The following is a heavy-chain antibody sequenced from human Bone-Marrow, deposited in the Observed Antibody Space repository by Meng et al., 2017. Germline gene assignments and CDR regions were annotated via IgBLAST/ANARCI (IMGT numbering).Heavy chain of an antibody. CDR1: GGSISSGSYF. V-gene: IGHV4-31*03. D-gene: IGHD6-19*01. CDR3: ARESSSGSYYFDY. CDR2: IYHSGNT. J-gene: IGHJ4*02. Sequence: QVQLQESGPGLVKPSQTLSLTCTVSGGSISSGSYFWSWIRQHPGKGLEWIGYIYHSGNTYYNPSLKSRVTLSVDTSKNQFSLKLSSVTAADTAVNYCARESSSGSYYFDYWGQGTLVTVSS.